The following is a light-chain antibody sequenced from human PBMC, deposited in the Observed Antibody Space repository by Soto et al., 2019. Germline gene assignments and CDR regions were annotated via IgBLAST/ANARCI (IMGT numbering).Light chain of an antibody. J-gene: IGKJ5*01. CDR3: QQYGSSPIT. CDR1: QNIRNY. Sequence: DIQMTQSPSSLSASVRDSVTITCRASQNIRNYLNWYQQKPGKAPKLLIYAASTLQSGVPSRFSGSGSGTDFTLTISRLEPEDFAVYYCQQYGSSPITFGQGTRLEIK. V-gene: IGKV1-39*01. CDR2: AAS.